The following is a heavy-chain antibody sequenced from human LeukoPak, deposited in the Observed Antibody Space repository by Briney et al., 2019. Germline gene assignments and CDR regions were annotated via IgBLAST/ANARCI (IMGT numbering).Heavy chain of an antibody. V-gene: IGHV3-15*01. CDR1: GLTFSNAW. J-gene: IGHJ5*02. D-gene: IGHD6-13*01. CDR2: IKSKPDGRTT. Sequence: GGSHRLSCAPSGLTFSNAWMSWARQAPGKGREWVACIKSKPDGRTTDHAAPVKGRFTISRDDSNNTQYLQMNSLKTEDTAVYYCTTDGDSSSWYEGGWFDPWGQGTLVTVSS. CDR3: TTDGDSSSWYEGGWFDP.